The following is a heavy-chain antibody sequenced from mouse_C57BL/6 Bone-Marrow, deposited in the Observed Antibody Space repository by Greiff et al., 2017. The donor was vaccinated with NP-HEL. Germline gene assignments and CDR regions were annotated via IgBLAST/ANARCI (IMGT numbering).Heavy chain of an antibody. CDR1: GFTFSSYG. V-gene: IGHV5-6*01. CDR3: ARPDLCYDYGAY. J-gene: IGHJ3*01. Sequence: EVQLVESGGDLVKPGGSLKLSCAASGFTFSSYGMSWVRQTPDQRLEWVATISSGGSYTYYPDSVKGRFTISRDNATNTLYLQMSSLKSEDTAMYYCARPDLCYDYGAYWGQGTLVTVSA. D-gene: IGHD2-4*01. CDR2: ISSGGSYT.